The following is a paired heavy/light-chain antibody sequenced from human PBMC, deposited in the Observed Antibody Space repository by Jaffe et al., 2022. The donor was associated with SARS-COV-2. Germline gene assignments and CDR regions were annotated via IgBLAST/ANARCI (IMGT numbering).Light chain of an antibody. CDR2: KVS. CDR1: QTLVYRDGNTY. Sequence: DVVMTQFPLSLPVALGQSASISCRSSQTLVYRDGNTYLHWFQQRPGQSPRRLIYKVSNRDSGVPDRFSGSGSGTDFTLKISRVEAEDVGVYYCMQATQWPYTFGQGTHLEI. J-gene: IGKJ2*01. V-gene: IGKV2-30*01. CDR3: MQATQWPYT.
Heavy chain of an antibody. CDR1: GFSFSSSW. D-gene: IGHD3-22*01. CDR3: ARDPYGDPHSGYLFGAFDY. Sequence: EVQLVESGGASVQPGGSLRLSCAASGFSFSSSWMTWVRQAPGKGLEWVANINQDGAAEYNGESLKGRFIISRDNAKNSLYLQMNSLKVEDTAMYYCARDPYGDPHSGYLFGAFDYWGQGTLVAVSS. J-gene: IGHJ4*02. V-gene: IGHV3-7*01. CDR2: INQDGAAE.